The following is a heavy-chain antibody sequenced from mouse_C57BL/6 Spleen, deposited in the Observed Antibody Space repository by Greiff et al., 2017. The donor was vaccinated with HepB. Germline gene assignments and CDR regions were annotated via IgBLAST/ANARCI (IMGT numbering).Heavy chain of an antibody. J-gene: IGHJ4*01. V-gene: IGHV1-18*01. CDR3: ARSTDYDAMDY. CDR1: GYTFTDYN. Sequence: EVKLMESGPELVKPGASVKIPCKASGYTFTDYNMDWVKQSHGKSLAWIGDINPNNGGTIYNQKFKGKATLTVDKSSSTAYMELRSLTAEDTAVYYCARSTDYDAMDYWGQGTSVTVSS. CDR2: INPNNGGT.